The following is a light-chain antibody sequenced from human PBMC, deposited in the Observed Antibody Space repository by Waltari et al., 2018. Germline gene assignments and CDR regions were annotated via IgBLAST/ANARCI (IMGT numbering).Light chain of an antibody. CDR3: QLWDIGRDHKV. Sequence: SYVLTQPPSVSVAPGKTATIPCGGDNIGGKSVHWYQQKPGQAPVLVVYNDNDRPSGIPERFSGSNSGNTATLTISRVEVGDEADYYCQLWDIGRDHKVFGSRTKVIVL. CDR1: NIGGKS. V-gene: IGLV3-21*03. J-gene: IGLJ1*01. CDR2: NDN.